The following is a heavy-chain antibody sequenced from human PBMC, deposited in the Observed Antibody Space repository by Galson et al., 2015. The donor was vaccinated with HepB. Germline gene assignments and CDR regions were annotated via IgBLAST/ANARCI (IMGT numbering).Heavy chain of an antibody. V-gene: IGHV1-69*13. J-gene: IGHJ6*02. CDR1: GGTFSNYA. CDR3: ARDGRFGVLLSPWDYYYGMDV. Sequence: SVKVSCKASGGTFSNYAITWVRQAPGQGLEWMGGITPIFGTPNYAQKFQGRVTITADDSTSTAYMELSSLRSEDTAMYYCARDGRFGVLLSPWDYYYGMDVWGQGTTVTVSS. D-gene: IGHD3-10*01. CDR2: ITPIFGTP.